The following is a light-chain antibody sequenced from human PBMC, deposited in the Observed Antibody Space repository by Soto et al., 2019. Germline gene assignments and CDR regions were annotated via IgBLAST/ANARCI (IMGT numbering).Light chain of an antibody. CDR2: GAS. V-gene: IGKV3-20*01. Sequence: EIVLTQSPGTLSLSPGERATLSCRASQSVTSNFLAWYQQKPGQAPRLLIYGASSRPTGIPDRISGIGSGTDFTLSISGLEPEDFGVYYCQQYGSSGTFGQGTKVDIK. J-gene: IGKJ1*01. CDR1: QSVTSNF. CDR3: QQYGSSGT.